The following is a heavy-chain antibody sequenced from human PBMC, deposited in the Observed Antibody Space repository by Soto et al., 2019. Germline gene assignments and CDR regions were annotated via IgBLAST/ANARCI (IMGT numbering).Heavy chain of an antibody. CDR1: GFTFSSYA. CDR3: ARDVGISPANDLFDP. CDR2: ISYDGSNK. D-gene: IGHD2-8*01. J-gene: IGHJ5*02. Sequence: GGSLRLSCAASGFTFSSYAMHWVRQAPGKGLEWVAVISYDGSNKYYADSVKGRFTISRDNSKNTLYLQMNSLRAEDTAVYYCARDVGISPANDLFDPWGQGTLVTVSS. V-gene: IGHV3-30-3*01.